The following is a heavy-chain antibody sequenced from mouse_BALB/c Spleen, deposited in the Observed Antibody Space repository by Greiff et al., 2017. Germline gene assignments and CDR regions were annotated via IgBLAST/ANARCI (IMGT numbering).Heavy chain of an antibody. J-gene: IGHJ2*01. CDR2: ISSGSSTI. V-gene: IGHV5-17*02. Sequence: EVQVVESGGGLVQPGGSRKLSCAASGFTFSSFGMHWVRQAPEKGLEWVAYISSGSSTIYYAETVKGRFTISRDNPKNTLFLQMTRLRSEDTAMYCCARGPALDYWGQGTTLTGSA. CDR1: GFTFSSFG. CDR3: ARGPALDY.